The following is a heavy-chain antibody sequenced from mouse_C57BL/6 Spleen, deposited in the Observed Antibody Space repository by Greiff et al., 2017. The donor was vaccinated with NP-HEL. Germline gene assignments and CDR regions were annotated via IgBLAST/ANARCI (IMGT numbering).Heavy chain of an antibody. CDR2: INPSNGGT. Sequence: VQLQQSGTELVKPGASVKLSCKASGYTFTSYWMHWVKQRPGQGLEWIGNINPSNGGTNYNEKFKSKATLTVDKSSSTAYMQLSILTSEDAAVYYCARSDYYGSSLAWFAYWGQGTLVTVSA. V-gene: IGHV1-53*01. CDR1: GYTFTSYW. D-gene: IGHD1-1*01. J-gene: IGHJ3*01. CDR3: ARSDYYGSSLAWFAY.